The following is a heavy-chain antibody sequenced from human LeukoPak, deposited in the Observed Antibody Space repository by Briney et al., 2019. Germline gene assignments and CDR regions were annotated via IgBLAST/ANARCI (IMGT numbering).Heavy chain of an antibody. V-gene: IGHV1-18*01. CDR2: ISAYNGNT. D-gene: IGHD3-22*01. Sequence: GSVKVSCKASGYTFTSYGISWVRRAPGQGLEWMGWISAYNGNTNYAQKLQGRLTMTRDTSISTAYMELSRLRSDDTAVYYCARVKTMIIVVSLFDYWGQGTLVTVSS. CDR1: GYTFTSYG. CDR3: ARVKTMIIVVSLFDY. J-gene: IGHJ4*02.